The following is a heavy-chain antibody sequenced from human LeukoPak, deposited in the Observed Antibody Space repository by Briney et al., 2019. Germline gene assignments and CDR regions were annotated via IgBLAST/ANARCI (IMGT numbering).Heavy chain of an antibody. J-gene: IGHJ5*02. D-gene: IGHD6-13*01. Sequence: SVKVSCKASGFTFTSSAVQWVRQARGQRLEWIGWIVVGSGNANYAQKFQERVTITRDMSTSTAYMELSSLRSEDTAVYYCAADREEQQLARYWFDPWGQGTLVTVSS. CDR2: IVVGSGNA. CDR3: AADREEQQLARYWFDP. V-gene: IGHV1-58*01. CDR1: GFTFTSSA.